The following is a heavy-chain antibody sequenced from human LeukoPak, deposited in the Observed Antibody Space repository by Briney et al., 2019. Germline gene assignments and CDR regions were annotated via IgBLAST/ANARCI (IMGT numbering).Heavy chain of an antibody. D-gene: IGHD3-9*01. CDR3: ARDYDVLTAYPPTQLFDP. CDR1: GGSISSYY. J-gene: IGHJ5*02. CDR2: IYYSGST. Sequence: MPSETLSLTCTVSGGSISSYYWSWIRQPPGKGLEWIGYIYYSGSTNYNPSLKSRVTISVDTSKNQFSLKLRSVTAADTAVYYCARDYDVLTAYPPTQLFDPWGPGTLVTVSS. V-gene: IGHV4-59*12.